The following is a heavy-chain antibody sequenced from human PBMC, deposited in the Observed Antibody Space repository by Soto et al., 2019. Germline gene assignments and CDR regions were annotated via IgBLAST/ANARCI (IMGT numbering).Heavy chain of an antibody. CDR1: VFTFSSYA. J-gene: IGHJ4*02. CDR3: ARRLSTMIVVVSRFDY. V-gene: IGHV3-23*01. CDR2: ISGSGGST. Sequence: WWSLRLSCSASVFTFSSYAMSWVRQAPGKGLEWVSAISGSGGSTYYADSVKGRFTISRDNSKNTLYLQMNSLRAEDTAVYYCARRLSTMIVVVSRFDYWGQGTLVTVSS. D-gene: IGHD3-22*01.